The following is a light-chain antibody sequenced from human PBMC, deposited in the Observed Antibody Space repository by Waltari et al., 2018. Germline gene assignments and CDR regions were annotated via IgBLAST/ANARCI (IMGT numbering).Light chain of an antibody. Sequence: QSALTQPPSASGSPGQSVTISCPGTNRDVGTYHYVSWFQQHPGRAPKLLIYEVNKRPSEVPDRFSGSKSDNRASLTVSGLQADDEAVYHCSSYAGSNTLVFGGGTKLTVL. CDR3: SSYAGSNTLV. CDR2: EVN. J-gene: IGLJ2*01. CDR1: NRDVGTYHY. V-gene: IGLV2-8*01.